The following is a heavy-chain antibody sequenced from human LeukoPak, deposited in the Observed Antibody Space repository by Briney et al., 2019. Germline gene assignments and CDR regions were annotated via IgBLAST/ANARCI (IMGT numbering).Heavy chain of an antibody. D-gene: IGHD6-6*01. CDR1: GFTFSNSA. CDR3: EKDSSSL. CDR2: ISGSAGST. J-gene: IGHJ4*02. V-gene: IGHV3-23*01. Sequence: GGPLRLSCAASGFTFSNSAMGWVRQAPGKGLEWVSTISGSAGSTYYADSVRGRFTISRDNSKNTLYLQMNNLRAEDTAVYYCEKDSSSLWGQGTLVTVSS.